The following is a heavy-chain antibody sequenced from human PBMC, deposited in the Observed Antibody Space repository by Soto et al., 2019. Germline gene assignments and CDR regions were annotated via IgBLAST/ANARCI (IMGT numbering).Heavy chain of an antibody. D-gene: IGHD6-13*01. CDR2: INHSGST. J-gene: IGHJ4*02. CDR1: GGSFSGYY. V-gene: IGHV4-34*01. CDR3: ARRESIAAATDLFDY. Sequence: SETLSLTCAVYGGSFSGYYWSWIRQPPGKGLEWIGEINHSGSTNYNPSLKSRVTISVDTSKNQFSLKLSSVTAADTAVYYCARRESIAAATDLFDYWGQGTLVTVSS.